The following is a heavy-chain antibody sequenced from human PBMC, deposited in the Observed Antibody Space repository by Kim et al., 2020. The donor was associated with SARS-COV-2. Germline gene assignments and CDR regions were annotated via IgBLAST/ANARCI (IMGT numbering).Heavy chain of an antibody. Sequence: GGSLRLSCAASGFSFSNYNMNWVRQAPGKGLEWVSFITSSSSNIYYADSVKGRFTISRDNAKNSLYLHMNSLRAEDTAVYYCTTSGTNAFDIWGLGTMLTVSS. CDR3: TTSGTNAFDI. V-gene: IGHV3-21*06. CDR2: ITSSSSNI. J-gene: IGHJ3*02. CDR1: GFSFSNYN.